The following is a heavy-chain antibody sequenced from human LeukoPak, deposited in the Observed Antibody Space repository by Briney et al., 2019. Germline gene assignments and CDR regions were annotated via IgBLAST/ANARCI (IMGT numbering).Heavy chain of an antibody. J-gene: IGHJ4*02. CDR3: ARDYWNQSRLVTTILYYFDL. Sequence: GGSLRLSCAASGLMSNNYGIHWVRQAPGKGLEWVAVIWYDGSREEYGDSVKGRFTISRDISKRTVYLQMNSIRDEDTAVYYCARDYWNQSRLVTTILYYFDLWGQGTLVTVSS. CDR1: GLMSNNYG. CDR2: IWYDGSRE. D-gene: IGHD2-21*02. V-gene: IGHV3-33*01.